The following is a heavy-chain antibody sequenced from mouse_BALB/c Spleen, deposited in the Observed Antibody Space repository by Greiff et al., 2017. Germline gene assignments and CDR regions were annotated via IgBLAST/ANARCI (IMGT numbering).Heavy chain of an antibody. CDR3: ASLRLLDY. CDR2: ILPGSGST. J-gene: IGHJ2*01. D-gene: IGHD1-2*01. CDR1: GYTFSSYW. Sequence: QVQLKESGAELMKPGASVKISCKATGYTFSSYWIEWVKQRPGHGLEWIGAILPGSGSTNYNEKFKGKATFTADTSSNTAYMQLSSLTSEDSAVYYCASLRLLDYWGQGTTLTVSS. V-gene: IGHV1-9*01.